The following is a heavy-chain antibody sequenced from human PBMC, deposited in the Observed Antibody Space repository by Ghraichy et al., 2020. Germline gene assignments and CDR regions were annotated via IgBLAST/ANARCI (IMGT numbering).Heavy chain of an antibody. J-gene: IGHJ2*01. CDR3: AGYTSSPYWYFDL. V-gene: IGHV3-21*01. CDR2: ISSTSTYI. CDR1: GFTFSTYS. Sequence: GGSLRLSCAASGFTFSTYSMNWVRQAPGKGLEWVSSISSTSTYIYYADSLKGRFTISRDNAKTSLYLQMTSLRAEDTAVYYCAGYTSSPYWYFDLWGRGTLVTVSS. D-gene: IGHD6-6*01.